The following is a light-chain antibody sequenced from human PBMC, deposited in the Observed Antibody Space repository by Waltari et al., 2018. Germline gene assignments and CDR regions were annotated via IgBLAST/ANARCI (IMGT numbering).Light chain of an antibody. Sequence: NFMLTQPHSVSDSPGKTVTIPCPRSSGSRPSHYVQWYQQRPGSSPTTVIYKDNQRPSGVPDRFSGSIDSSSNSASLTISGLKTDDEADYYCQSYDRSNQVFGGGTKLTVL. CDR2: KDN. CDR1: SGSRPSHY. J-gene: IGLJ2*01. CDR3: QSYDRSNQV. V-gene: IGLV6-57*01.